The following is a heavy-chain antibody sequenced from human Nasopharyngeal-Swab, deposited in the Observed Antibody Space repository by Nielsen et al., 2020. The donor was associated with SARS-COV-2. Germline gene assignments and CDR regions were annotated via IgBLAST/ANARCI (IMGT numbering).Heavy chain of an antibody. J-gene: IGHJ3*02. CDR1: GFTFSDYY. CDR3: ARDGYSSSWYAFDI. CDR2: ISSSGSTI. D-gene: IGHD6-6*01. Sequence: GESLKIFCAASGFTFSDYYMSWIRQPPGKGLEWVSYISSSGSTIYYADSVKGRFTISRDNAKNSLYLQMNSLRAEDTAVYYCARDGYSSSWYAFDIWGQGTMVTVSS. V-gene: IGHV3-11*04.